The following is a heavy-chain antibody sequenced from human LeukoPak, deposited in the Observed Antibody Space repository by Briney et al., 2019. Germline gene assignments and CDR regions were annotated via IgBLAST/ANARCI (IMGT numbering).Heavy chain of an antibody. CDR1: GFTFSTDW. CDR2: IKQDGSEK. CDR3: ARDSAGNDY. V-gene: IGHV3-7*01. Sequence: GGSLRLSCAASGFTFSTDWMSWVRQAPGKGLEWVANIKQDGSEKYYVDSVKGRFTISRDNAKNSLYLQMNSLRAEDTAMYYCARDSAGNDYWGQGTLVTVSS. D-gene: IGHD6-13*01. J-gene: IGHJ4*02.